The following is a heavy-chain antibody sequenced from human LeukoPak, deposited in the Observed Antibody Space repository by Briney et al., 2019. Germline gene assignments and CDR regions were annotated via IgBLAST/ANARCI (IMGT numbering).Heavy chain of an antibody. CDR1: GGSISTYY. J-gene: IGHJ4*02. CDR2: IYHTGST. Sequence: SETLSLTCTVSGGSISTYYWSWIRQPPGKGLEWIGYIYHTGSTSYSPSLKSRVTISADTSQNQFSLKLSSVTAADTAVYYCASRKLGNDYWGQGTLVTVSS. V-gene: IGHV4-59*01. CDR3: ASRKLGNDY. D-gene: IGHD7-27*01.